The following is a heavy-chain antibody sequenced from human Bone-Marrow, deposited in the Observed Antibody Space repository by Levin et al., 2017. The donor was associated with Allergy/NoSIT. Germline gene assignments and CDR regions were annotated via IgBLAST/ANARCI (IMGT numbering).Heavy chain of an antibody. D-gene: IGHD3-10*01. CDR3: VKDGSGGLVPFYLDH. CDR2: ISYEGSHK. CDR1: GFDFDRYG. V-gene: IGHV3-30*18. J-gene: IGHJ4*02. Sequence: GGSLRLSCAVSGFDFDRYGMHWVRQAPGKGLEWVAVISYEGSHKDYADSVKGRFTISRDNSKNTVYLQMNSLRSEDTALYFCVKDGSGGLVPFYLDHWGQGARVTVSP.